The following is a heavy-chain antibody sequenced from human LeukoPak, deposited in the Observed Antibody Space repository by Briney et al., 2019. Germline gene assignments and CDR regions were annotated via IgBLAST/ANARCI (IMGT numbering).Heavy chain of an antibody. CDR2: ISGSGART. CDR3: AKTALAVAGIVPVESELDY. J-gene: IGHJ4*02. V-gene: IGHV3-23*01. CDR1: GFIFSSYA. Sequence: GGSLRLSCAASGFIFSSYAMSWVRLAPGKGLEWISVISGSGARTDYADSVKGRFTISRDNSKNTLYLQMNSLRAEDTAVYYCAKTALAVAGIVPVESELDYWGQGTLVTVS. D-gene: IGHD6-19*01.